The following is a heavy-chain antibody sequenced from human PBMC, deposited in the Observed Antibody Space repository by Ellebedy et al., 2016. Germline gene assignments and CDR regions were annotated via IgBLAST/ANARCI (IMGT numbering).Heavy chain of an antibody. J-gene: IGHJ4*02. D-gene: IGHD1-26*01. V-gene: IGHV3-23*01. CDR3: AKGSKAYCSGSICYEFDY. CDR2: IIGGGGDT. Sequence: GESLKISCAASGFSFSSYAMSWVRQTPGKGLEWVSSIIGGGGDTYHADSVKGRFTISRDNSKNTLSLQMNSLRAEETAVYYCAKGSKAYCSGSICYEFDYWGQGTPVIVSS. CDR1: GFSFSSYA.